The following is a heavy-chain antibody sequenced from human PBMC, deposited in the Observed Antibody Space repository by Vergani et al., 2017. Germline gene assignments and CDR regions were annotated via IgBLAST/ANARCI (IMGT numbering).Heavy chain of an antibody. Sequence: EVQLLESGGGLVQPGGSLRLSCAASGFTFSSYAMNWVRQAPGKGLEWVSYISSSGSTIYYADSVKGRFTISRDNAKNSLYLQMNSLRAEDTAVYYCARERSSLLFGSYYNLEEYYFDYWGQGTLVTVSS. D-gene: IGHD3-10*01. J-gene: IGHJ4*02. CDR2: ISSSGSTI. CDR1: GFTFSSYA. CDR3: ARERSSLLFGSYYNLEEYYFDY. V-gene: IGHV3-48*03.